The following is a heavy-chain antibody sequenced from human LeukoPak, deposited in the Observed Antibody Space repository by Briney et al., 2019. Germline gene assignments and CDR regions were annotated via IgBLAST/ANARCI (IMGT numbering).Heavy chain of an antibody. CDR3: AGRHLAYCGGDCP. CDR2: ISSSGSTI. CDR1: GFTFSSYE. J-gene: IGHJ5*02. D-gene: IGHD2-21*02. V-gene: IGHV3-48*03. Sequence: GGSLRLSCAAPGFTFSSYEMNWVRQAPGKGLEWVSYISSSGSTIYYADSVKGRFTISRDNAKNSLYLQMNSLRAEDTAVYYCAGRHLAYCGGDCPWGQGTLVTVSS.